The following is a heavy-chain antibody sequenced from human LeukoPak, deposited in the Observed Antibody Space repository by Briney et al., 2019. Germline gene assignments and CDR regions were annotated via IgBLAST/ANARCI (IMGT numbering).Heavy chain of an antibody. V-gene: IGHV3-21*01. CDR2: ISSSSSYI. CDR1: GFTFSSYS. Sequence: GGPLRLSCAASGFTFSSYSMNWVRQAPGKGLEWVSSISSSSSYIYYADSVKGRFTISRDNAKNSLYLQMNSLRAEDTAVYYCARGTYDILTGYSRASYGMDVWGKGTTVTVSS. D-gene: IGHD3-9*01. CDR3: ARGTYDILTGYSRASYGMDV. J-gene: IGHJ6*04.